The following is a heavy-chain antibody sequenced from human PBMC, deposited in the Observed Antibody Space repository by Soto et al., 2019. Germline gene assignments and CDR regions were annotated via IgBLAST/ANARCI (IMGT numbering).Heavy chain of an antibody. CDR1: GYTFTDYY. J-gene: IGHJ5*02. Sequence: QVHLVQSGAEVKKPGASVYVSCKASGYTFTDYYVHWVRQAPGQGLEWMGGINPNVGGTNYARKFLGRLTMPRDTSISTVYMQLTRLGPDDTARYYCARGGREVPRIPYDTWGQGTLVTVSS. CDR2: INPNVGGT. V-gene: IGHV1-2*02. CDR3: ARGGREVPRIPYDT. D-gene: IGHD3-16*01.